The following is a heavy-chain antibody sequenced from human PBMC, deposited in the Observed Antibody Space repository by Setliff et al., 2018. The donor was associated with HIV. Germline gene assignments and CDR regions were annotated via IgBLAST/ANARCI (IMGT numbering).Heavy chain of an antibody. D-gene: IGHD1-26*01. CDR3: ARDYSGTYYGDIDW. Sequence: ASVMVSCKASGYTFTTYGMHWVRQAPGQRLEWMAWINAGNGNTKYSQKFQGRVTITGETSASTVYMELSSLRSEDTAVYYCARDYSGTYYGDIDWWGQGTLVTVSS. CDR2: INAGNGNT. V-gene: IGHV1-3*01. J-gene: IGHJ4*02. CDR1: GYTFTTYG.